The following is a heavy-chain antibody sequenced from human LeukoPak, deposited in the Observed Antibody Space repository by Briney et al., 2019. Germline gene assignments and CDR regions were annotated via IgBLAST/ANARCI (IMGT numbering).Heavy chain of an antibody. V-gene: IGHV1-2*06. J-gene: IGHJ4*02. CDR3: ARYCSSTSCYSDY. CDR1: GYTFTGYY. CDR2: INPISGGT. D-gene: IGHD2-2*01. Sequence: ASVKVSCKASGYTFTGYYMHWVRQAPGQGLEYMGRINPISGGTVYAQKFQGRVTMTRDTSITTAYMELTRLTSDDTAVYYCARYCSSTSCYSDYWGQGTLITVSS.